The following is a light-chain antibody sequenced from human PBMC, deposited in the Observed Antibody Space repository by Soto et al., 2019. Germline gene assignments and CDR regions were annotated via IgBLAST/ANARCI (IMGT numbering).Light chain of an antibody. V-gene: IGKV1-27*01. CDR3: QKFNTAPLT. CDR1: QDINDY. J-gene: IGKJ5*01. CDR2: SAS. Sequence: DILMTQSLSSLSASVGDRVTITCSASQDINDYLAWYQQKPGKVPKLLIYSASTLQSGVPSRFSGSGSGTDFTLTIRSLQPEDVATYYCQKFNTAPLTFGQGTRLEIK.